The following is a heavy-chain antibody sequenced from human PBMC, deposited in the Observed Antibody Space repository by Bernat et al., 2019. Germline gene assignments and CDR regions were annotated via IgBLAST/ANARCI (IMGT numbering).Heavy chain of an antibody. CDR2: IYYSGST. CDR1: GGSISSVGYY. D-gene: IGHD5-12*01. V-gene: IGHV4-31*03. J-gene: IGHJ6*02. CDR3: ARDGGGRGYDYDYYYGMDV. Sequence: QVQLQESGPGLVKPSQTLSLTCTVSGGSISSVGYYWSWIRQHPGKGLEWIGYIYYSGSTYYNPSLKSRVTISVDTSKNQFSLKLSSVTAADTAVYYCARDGGGRGYDYDYYYGMDVWGQGTTVTVSS.